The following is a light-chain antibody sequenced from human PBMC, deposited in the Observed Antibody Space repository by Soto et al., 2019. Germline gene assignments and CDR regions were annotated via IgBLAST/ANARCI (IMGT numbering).Light chain of an antibody. CDR2: GAS. V-gene: IGKV3-20*01. CDR3: HPYGSSPWT. J-gene: IGKJ1*01. CDR1: QSPSTY. Sequence: EIVLTQSPDTLSLSPGEGATLSCRASQSPSTYLAWYQQKVGQAPRLLIYGASNRATGIPDRFSGSGSGTDFTLTISSMEPEDFAVYYCHPYGSSPWTFGQGTKVDIK.